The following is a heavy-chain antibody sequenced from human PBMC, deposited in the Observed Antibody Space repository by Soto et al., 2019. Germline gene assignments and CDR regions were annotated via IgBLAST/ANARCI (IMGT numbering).Heavy chain of an antibody. CDR3: ARATAILYSGWSSFDY. CDR2: IIPIFGTA. Sequence: QVQLVQSGAEVKKPGSSVKVSCKASGGTFSSYAISWVRQAPGQGLEWMGGIIPIFGTANYAQKFQGRVTIAADESTSTAYMELSRLRSEDTAVYYCARATAILYSGWSSFDYWGQGTLVTVSS. V-gene: IGHV1-69*12. D-gene: IGHD6-19*01. CDR1: GGTFSSYA. J-gene: IGHJ4*02.